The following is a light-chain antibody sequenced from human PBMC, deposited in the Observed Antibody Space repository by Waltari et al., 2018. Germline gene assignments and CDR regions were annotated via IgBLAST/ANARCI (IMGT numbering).Light chain of an antibody. V-gene: IGKV1-6*01. Sequence: AIQMTQSPSSLSASVGETVTITCRASQGIRNDLGWYQQQPGKAPKLLIYAASTLQGGVPSRFTGSGSGTDFTLTITSLQPEDVATYFCLQDYTYPYTFGQGTKVEI. CDR2: AAS. CDR1: QGIRND. CDR3: LQDYTYPYT. J-gene: IGKJ2*01.